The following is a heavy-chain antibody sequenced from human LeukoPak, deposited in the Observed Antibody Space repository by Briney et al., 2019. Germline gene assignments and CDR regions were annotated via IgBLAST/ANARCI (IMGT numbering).Heavy chain of an antibody. D-gene: IGHD3-22*01. J-gene: IGHJ4*02. CDR1: GYTFSSYC. Sequence: ASVKVSCKVSGYTFSSYCICWVRQAPGQGLEWMGWISAHNGNTNYAQKLQGRITMTTDTSTSTAYMELRSLRSDDTAVYYCARAFYHDTSGYYDYWGQGTLVTVSS. CDR2: ISAHNGNT. V-gene: IGHV1-18*01. CDR3: ARAFYHDTSGYYDY.